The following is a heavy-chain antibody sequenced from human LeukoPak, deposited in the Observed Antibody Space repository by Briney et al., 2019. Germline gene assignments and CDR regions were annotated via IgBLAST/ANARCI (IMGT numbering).Heavy chain of an antibody. CDR2: IYYSGST. CDR1: GVSISSGGYY. D-gene: IGHD3-22*01. V-gene: IGHV4-31*03. J-gene: IGHJ3*02. Sequence: SQTLSLTCTVSGVSISSGGYYWSWIRQHPGKGLEWIGYIYYSGSTYYNPSLKSRVTISVDTSKNQFSLKLSSVTAADTAVYYCARDRQYYGSSGQHDAFDIWGQGTMVTVSS. CDR3: ARDRQYYGSSGQHDAFDI.